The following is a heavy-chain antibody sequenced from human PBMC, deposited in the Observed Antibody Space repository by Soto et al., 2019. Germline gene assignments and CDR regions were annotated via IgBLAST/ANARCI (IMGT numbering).Heavy chain of an antibody. Sequence: QVQLQESGPGLVKPSQTLSLTCTVSGGSITSGGFYWSWIRQRPGKGLEWIGYTHYGGSTYYNPSLKSRLTISVDTSKNQFSLDLSSVTAADPAVYYCARVGQQLGYFDYWGQGTLVTVSS. V-gene: IGHV4-31*03. CDR3: ARVGQQLGYFDY. D-gene: IGHD6-13*01. J-gene: IGHJ4*02. CDR1: GGSITSGGFY. CDR2: THYGGST.